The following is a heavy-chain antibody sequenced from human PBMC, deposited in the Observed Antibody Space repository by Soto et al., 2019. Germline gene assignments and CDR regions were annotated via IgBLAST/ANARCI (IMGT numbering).Heavy chain of an antibody. D-gene: IGHD2-15*01. Sequence: SQTLSLTCAISGDSVSSNSAAWNWIRQSPSRGLEWLGRTYYRSKWYNDYAVSVKSRITINPDTSKNQFSLQLNSVTPEDTAVYYCAREESLGYCSGGSCYYSYYGMDVWGQGTTVTVSS. CDR1: GDSVSSNSAA. CDR2: TYYRSKWYN. CDR3: AREESLGYCSGGSCYYSYYGMDV. V-gene: IGHV6-1*01. J-gene: IGHJ6*02.